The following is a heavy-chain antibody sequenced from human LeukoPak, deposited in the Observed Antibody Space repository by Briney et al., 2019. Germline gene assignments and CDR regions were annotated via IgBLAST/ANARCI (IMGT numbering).Heavy chain of an antibody. CDR3: AKDRDYGSNFDY. CDR1: GFTFSSYA. D-gene: IGHD3-16*01. CDR2: ISGSGGST. Sequence: GVSLRLSCAASGFTFSSYAMSWVRQAPGKGLEWVSAISGSGGSTYYADSAKGRFTISRDNSENTLYLQMNSLRAEDTAVYYCAKDRDYGSNFDYWGQGTLVTVSS. V-gene: IGHV3-23*01. J-gene: IGHJ4*02.